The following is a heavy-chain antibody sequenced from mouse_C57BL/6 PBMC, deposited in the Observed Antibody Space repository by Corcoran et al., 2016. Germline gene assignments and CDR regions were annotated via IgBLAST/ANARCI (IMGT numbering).Heavy chain of an antibody. D-gene: IGHD3-3*01. J-gene: IGHJ4*01. CDR3: SRRGDAGAMDS. Sequence: QVQLQQSGAELVKPGASVKISCKASGYAFSSYWMNWVKQRPGQGLEWIGQIYPGDGDTNYNGKFKGKATLTADKSSSTAYMQLSSLTSEDSAAYLCSRRGDAGAMDSWGQGSSVTVSS. CDR2: IYPGDGDT. V-gene: IGHV1-80*01. CDR1: GYAFSSYW.